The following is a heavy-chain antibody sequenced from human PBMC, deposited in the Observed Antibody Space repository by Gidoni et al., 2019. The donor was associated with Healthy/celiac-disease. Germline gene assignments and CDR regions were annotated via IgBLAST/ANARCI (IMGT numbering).Heavy chain of an antibody. Sequence: QITVKESGATLAQPTQTLTLTCTIYGVSLSTSGVGVGWIRQPPGKALEWRALIYWDDDKRYSPSLKSRLTITKDTSKNQVVLTMTNMDPVDTATYYCAHSMRGSYYPDWGQGTLVTVSS. CDR3: AHSMRGSYYPD. CDR1: GVSLSTSGVG. CDR2: IYWDDDK. V-gene: IGHV2-5*02. D-gene: IGHD1-26*01. J-gene: IGHJ4*02.